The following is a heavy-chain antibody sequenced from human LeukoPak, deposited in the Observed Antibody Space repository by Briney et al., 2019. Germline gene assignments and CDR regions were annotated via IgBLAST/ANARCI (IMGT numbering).Heavy chain of an antibody. CDR2: IYYTGST. CDR3: ARVVCSGGACSPLVPYYYYRMDV. V-gene: IGHV4-39*07. J-gene: IGHJ6*02. CDR1: GGSISSSNYY. D-gene: IGHD2-15*01. Sequence: SETLSLTCTVSGGSISSSNYYWGWIRQPPGEGLEWIGSIYYTGSTYYNPSLKSRITISVDTSKNQFSLKLSSLTAADTAVYYCARVVCSGGACSPLVPYYYYRMDVWGQGTTVTVSS.